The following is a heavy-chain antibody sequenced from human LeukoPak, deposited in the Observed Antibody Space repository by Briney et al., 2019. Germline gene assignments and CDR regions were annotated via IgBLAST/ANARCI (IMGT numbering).Heavy chain of an antibody. CDR3: AKDRGSRGYSNYDFDY. Sequence: GGSLRLSCAASGFTFSSYSMNWVRQAPGKGLEWVSSISSTSSYIYYPDSVKGRFTISRDNSRNSLYLQMNSLRAEDTAVYYCAKDRGSRGYSNYDFDYWGQGTLVTVSS. J-gene: IGHJ4*02. CDR2: ISSTSSYI. V-gene: IGHV3-21*01. D-gene: IGHD4-11*01. CDR1: GFTFSSYS.